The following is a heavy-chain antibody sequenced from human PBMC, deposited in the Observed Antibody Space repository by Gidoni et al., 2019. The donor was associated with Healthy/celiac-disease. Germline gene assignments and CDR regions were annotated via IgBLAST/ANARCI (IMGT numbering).Heavy chain of an antibody. D-gene: IGHD3-3*01. V-gene: IGHV3-53*02. Sequence: EVQLVETGGGLIQPGGSLRLSCAASGFTVSSNYMSWVRQAPGKGLEWVSVIYSGGSTYYADSVKGRFTISRDNSKNTLYLQMNSLRAEDTAVYYCATYSLEWLPYGVYWGQGTLVTVSS. CDR1: GFTVSSNY. CDR3: ATYSLEWLPYGVY. J-gene: IGHJ4*02. CDR2: IYSGGST.